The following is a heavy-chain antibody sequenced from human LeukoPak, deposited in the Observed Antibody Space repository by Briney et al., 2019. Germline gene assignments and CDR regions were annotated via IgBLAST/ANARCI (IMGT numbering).Heavy chain of an antibody. CDR2: INHSGST. CDR1: GGSFSGYY. D-gene: IGHD1-7*01. J-gene: IGHJ4*02. Sequence: SETLSLTCAVYGGSFSGYYWSWIRQPPGKGLEWIGEINHSGSTNYNPSLKSRVTISVDTSKNQFSLKLSSVTAADTAVYYCARDQLELSAGFDCWGQGTLVTVSS. V-gene: IGHV4-34*01. CDR3: ARDQLELSAGFDC.